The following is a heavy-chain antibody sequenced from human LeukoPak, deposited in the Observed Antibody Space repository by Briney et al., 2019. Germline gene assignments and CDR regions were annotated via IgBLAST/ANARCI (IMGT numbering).Heavy chain of an antibody. V-gene: IGHV3-48*01. CDR2: ISSSSSTI. CDR1: GFTFSSYS. CDR3: ARLSYDFWSGYRAGWFFDY. Sequence: GGSLRLSCAASGFTFSSYSMNWVRQAPGKGLEWVSYISSSSSTIYYADSVKGRFTISRDNAKNSLYLQMNSLRAEDTAVYYCARLSYDFWSGYRAGWFFDYWGQGTLVTVSS. D-gene: IGHD3-3*01. J-gene: IGHJ4*02.